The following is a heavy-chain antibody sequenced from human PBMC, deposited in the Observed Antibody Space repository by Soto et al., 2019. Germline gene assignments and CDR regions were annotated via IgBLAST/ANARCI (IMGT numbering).Heavy chain of an antibody. J-gene: IGHJ5*02. V-gene: IGHV1-69*13. CDR3: ARDPAADASAWFDP. D-gene: IGHD6-13*01. CDR1: GGTFSSYA. Sequence: GGSVKVSFKACGGTFSSYAMSLVRQAPGQGLEWMGGIIPIFGTANYAQKFQGRVTITADESTSTAYMELSSLRSEDTAVYYCARDPAADASAWFDPWGQGTLVTVSS. CDR2: IIPIFGTA.